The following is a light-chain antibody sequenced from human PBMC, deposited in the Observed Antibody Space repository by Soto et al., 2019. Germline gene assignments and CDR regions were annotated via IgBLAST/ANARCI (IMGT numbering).Light chain of an antibody. CDR3: AAWDDSLNGPV. J-gene: IGLJ3*02. Sequence: QSVLTQPPSVSGAPGQRVTISCTGSNSNIGAGYDVHWYQQLPGTAPKLLIYYNNIRPSGVPDRFSGSRSGASASLAISGLRSEDEADYHCAAWDDSLNGPVFGGGTKLTVL. CDR2: YNN. CDR1: NSNIGAGYD. V-gene: IGLV1-40*01.